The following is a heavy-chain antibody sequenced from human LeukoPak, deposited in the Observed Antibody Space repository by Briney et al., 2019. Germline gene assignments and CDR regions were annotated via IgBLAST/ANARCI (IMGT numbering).Heavy chain of an antibody. J-gene: IGHJ3*02. CDR3: ARCDYDRSGPRSLGAYNI. CDR1: GFSFRSYG. D-gene: IGHD3-22*01. V-gene: IGHV3-33*01. CDR2: IWYDAANQ. Sequence: GGSLRLSCAASGFSFRSYGMHWVRQAPGKGLEWVALIWYDAANQYYGDSVKGRFTISRDNSKNMLYLQMSSLRADDTGVYYCARCDYDRSGPRSLGAYNIWGQGTMVTVSS.